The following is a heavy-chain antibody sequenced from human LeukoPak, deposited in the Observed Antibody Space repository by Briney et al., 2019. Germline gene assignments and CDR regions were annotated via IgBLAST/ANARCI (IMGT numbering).Heavy chain of an antibody. Sequence: SETLSLTCTVSGGSISSGSYYWGWIRQPPGKGLEWIGSIYYSGSTYYNPSLKSRVTISVDTSKNQFSLKLSSVTAADTAVYYCASRYCSSTSCYFNYWGQGTLVTVSS. D-gene: IGHD2-2*01. J-gene: IGHJ4*02. CDR1: GGSISSGSYY. V-gene: IGHV4-39*01. CDR3: ASRYCSSTSCYFNY. CDR2: IYYSGST.